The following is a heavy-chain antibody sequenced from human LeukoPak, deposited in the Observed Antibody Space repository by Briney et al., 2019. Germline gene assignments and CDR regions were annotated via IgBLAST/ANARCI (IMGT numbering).Heavy chain of an antibody. CDR1: GFTFSSYS. D-gene: IGHD5-24*01. CDR2: ISSSSSYI. Sequence: GGSLRLSCAASGFTFSSYSMNWVRQAPGKGLEWVSSISSSSSYIYYADSVKGRFTISRDNAKNSLYLQMNSLRAEDTAVYYCARWLQLYDAFDIWGQGTMVTVSS. V-gene: IGHV3-21*04. CDR3: ARWLQLYDAFDI. J-gene: IGHJ3*02.